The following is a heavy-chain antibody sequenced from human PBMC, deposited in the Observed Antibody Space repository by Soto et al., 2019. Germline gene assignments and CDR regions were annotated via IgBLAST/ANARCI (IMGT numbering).Heavy chain of an antibody. Sequence: QVQLVESGGGLVKPGGSLRLSCVVSGFSFSDYYMSWIRQAPGKGLEWISYISNTGSTKYYADSVKGRFTISRDNAKNSLYLQMNSLRGEDTAVYYCARDYYGDYSLDYWGQGTLVTVSS. V-gene: IGHV3-11*01. J-gene: IGHJ4*02. CDR1: GFSFSDYY. CDR3: ARDYYGDYSLDY. CDR2: ISNTGSTK. D-gene: IGHD4-17*01.